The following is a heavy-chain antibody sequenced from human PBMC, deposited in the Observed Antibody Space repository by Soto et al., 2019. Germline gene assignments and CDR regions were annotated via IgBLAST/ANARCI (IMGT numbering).Heavy chain of an antibody. J-gene: IGHJ3*01. V-gene: IGHV3-23*01. Sequence: GGSLRLSCAASGFIFTNYAMNWVRQAPGKGLEWVSVIGGRGNSAYYADSVQGRFTISRDNSKNTLSLQMSSLTADDTAIYYCVREGRASFHFWGRGTMATV. CDR2: IGGRGNSA. CDR1: GFIFTNYA. CDR3: VREGRASFHF.